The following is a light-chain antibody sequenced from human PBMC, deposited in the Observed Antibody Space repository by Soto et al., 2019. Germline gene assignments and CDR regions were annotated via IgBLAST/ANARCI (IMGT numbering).Light chain of an antibody. Sequence: LTQSPGTVSMCTGKRGTIACRAIQRVSSSYLAWYQQRPGQAPRLLIYGAFRSASGITDRFSGSVSGPDFSLTIIPLEPADSAFYYCLQYVTSPPLTFGGGTKVDIK. J-gene: IGKJ4*01. CDR2: GAF. CDR1: QRVSSSY. CDR3: LQYVTSPPLT. V-gene: IGKV3-20*01.